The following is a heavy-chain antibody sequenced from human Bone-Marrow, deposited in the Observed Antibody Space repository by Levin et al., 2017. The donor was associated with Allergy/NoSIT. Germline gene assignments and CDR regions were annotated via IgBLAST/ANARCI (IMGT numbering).Heavy chain of an antibody. CDR1: GFTFSSTA. CDR2: ISGSGDST. D-gene: IGHD3-10*01. CDR3: ASEVWFGELLTIDY. J-gene: IGHJ4*02. Sequence: LSLTCAASGFTFSSTAMSWVRQAPGKGLQWVSAISGSGDSTHYADPVRGRFTISRDNSKNTLYLEMNSLRAEDTALYYCASEVWFGELLTIDYWGQGTLVTVSS. V-gene: IGHV3-23*01.